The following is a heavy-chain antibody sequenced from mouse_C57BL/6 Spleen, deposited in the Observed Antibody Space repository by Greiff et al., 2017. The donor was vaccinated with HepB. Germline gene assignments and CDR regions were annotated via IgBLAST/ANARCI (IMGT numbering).Heavy chain of an antibody. CDR1: GYTFTSYW. Sequence: QVQLQQPGAELVRPGTSVKLSCKASGYTFTSYWMHWVKQRPGQGLEWIGVIDPSDSYTNYNHKFKGKATLTVDTSSSTAYMQLSSLTSEDSAVYYCARARSNYGYWGQGTTLTVSS. V-gene: IGHV1-59*01. D-gene: IGHD2-5*01. CDR3: ARARSNYGY. CDR2: IDPSDSYT. J-gene: IGHJ2*01.